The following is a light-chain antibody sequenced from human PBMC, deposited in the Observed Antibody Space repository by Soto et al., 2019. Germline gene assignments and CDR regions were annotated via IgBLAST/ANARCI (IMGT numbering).Light chain of an antibody. Sequence: QSALTQPASVSGSPGQSITLSCTGTSSDVGGYDYVSWYQHHPGKAPKLMIYDVSNRPLGVSNRFSGSKSGNTASLTISGFQAEDEADYYCNSYTSSSTLVFGGGTQLTVL. CDR3: NSYTSSSTLV. V-gene: IGLV2-14*03. CDR1: SSDVGGYDY. CDR2: DVS. J-gene: IGLJ7*01.